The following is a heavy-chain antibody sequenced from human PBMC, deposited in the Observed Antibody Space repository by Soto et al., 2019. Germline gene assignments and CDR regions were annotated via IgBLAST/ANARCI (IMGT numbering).Heavy chain of an antibody. J-gene: IGHJ4*02. D-gene: IGHD1-1*01. CDR1: GFSLSARPVA. Sequence: QITLREPGPTRVKPTQTLTLTCTFSGFSLSARPVAVGWIRQPPGKALERLALIYWDDDKRYSPSLMSRLTITKDTSKNQVVLTMTNMDPLDTAIYYCVHRAGIDGNWNGGYFDYWGQGALVTVSS. CDR3: VHRAGIDGNWNGGYFDY. CDR2: IYWDDDK. V-gene: IGHV2-5*02.